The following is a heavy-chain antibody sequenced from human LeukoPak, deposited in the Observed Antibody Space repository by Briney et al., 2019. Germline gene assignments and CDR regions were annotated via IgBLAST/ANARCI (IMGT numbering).Heavy chain of an antibody. J-gene: IGHJ6*02. CDR2: ISYDGSSK. Sequence: GGSLRLSCAASGFTFSSYGMHWVRQAPGKGLEWEAVISYDGSSKYYADSVKGRFTISRDNSKNTLYLQMNSLRAEDTAVYYCAKDMALYCSSTSCYDYYYYGMDVWGQGTTVTVSS. CDR3: AKDMALYCSSTSCYDYYYYGMDV. V-gene: IGHV3-30*18. D-gene: IGHD2-2*01. CDR1: GFTFSSYG.